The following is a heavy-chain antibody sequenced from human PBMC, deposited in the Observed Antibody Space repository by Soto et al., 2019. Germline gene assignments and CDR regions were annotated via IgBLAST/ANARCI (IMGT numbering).Heavy chain of an antibody. CDR1: GYTFTSYA. Sequence: QVQLVQSGAEVKKPGASVKVSCKASGYTFTSYAMHWVRQAPGQRLEWMGWINAGNGNTKYSQKFQGRVTITRDTSASPAYMELSSLRSEDTAVYYCARGGIQLWFGWFDPWGQGTLVTVSS. D-gene: IGHD5-18*01. CDR3: ARGGIQLWFGWFDP. J-gene: IGHJ5*02. CDR2: INAGNGNT. V-gene: IGHV1-3*01.